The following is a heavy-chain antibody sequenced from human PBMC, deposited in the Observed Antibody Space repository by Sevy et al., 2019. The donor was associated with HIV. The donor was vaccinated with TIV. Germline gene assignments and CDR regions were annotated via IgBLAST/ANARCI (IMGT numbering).Heavy chain of an antibody. J-gene: IGHJ4*02. V-gene: IGHV3-7*01. CDR1: GFTFSSYW. CDR3: EGGYYYDSSGYLGY. Sequence: GGSLRLSCVASGFTFSSYWMNWVRQAPGKGLEWVANIKQDGSEKYYVDSVKGRFTISRDNAKNSLYLRMNSLRAEDTAVYYCEGGYYYDSSGYLGYWGQGTLVTVSS. CDR2: IKQDGSEK. D-gene: IGHD3-22*01.